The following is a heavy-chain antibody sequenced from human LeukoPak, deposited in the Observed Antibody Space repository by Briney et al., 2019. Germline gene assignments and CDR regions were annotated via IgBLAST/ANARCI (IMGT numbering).Heavy chain of an antibody. J-gene: IGHJ5*02. D-gene: IGHD3-3*01. V-gene: IGHV4-31*03. Sequence: SETLSLTCTVSGGSISSGGYYWSWIRQHPGKGLEWIGYIYYSGSTYYNPSLKSRVTISVDTSKNQFSLKLSSVTAADTAVYYCARETSYDFWSGYYSGANWFDPWGQGTLVTVSS. CDR3: ARETSYDFWSGYYSGANWFDP. CDR1: GGSISSGGYY. CDR2: IYYSGST.